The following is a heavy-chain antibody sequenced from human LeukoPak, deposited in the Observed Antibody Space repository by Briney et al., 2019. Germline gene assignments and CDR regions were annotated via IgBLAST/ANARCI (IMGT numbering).Heavy chain of an antibody. CDR3: ARLLNIASPYYAS. V-gene: IGHV3-48*01. D-gene: IGHD6-13*01. Sequence: GGSLRLSCAASGFMCSNYNMNWVRQAPGEGLEGSSYISSGSSTITYADSVKGRFTSSTDNAKNSLYLQMNSLRVEDTAVSYCARLLNIASPYYASWGQGTLVTVSS. CDR2: ISSGSSTI. CDR1: GFMCSNYN. J-gene: IGHJ4*02.